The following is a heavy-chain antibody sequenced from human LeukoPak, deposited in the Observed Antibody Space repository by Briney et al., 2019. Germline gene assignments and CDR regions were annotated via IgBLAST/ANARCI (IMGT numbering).Heavy chain of an antibody. D-gene: IGHD3-22*01. CDR3: ARGGYYYDSSGYRTSWFDP. CDR2: INHSGST. V-gene: IGHV4-34*01. J-gene: IGHJ5*02. CDR1: GGSFSGYY. Sequence: RTSETLSLTCAVYGGSFSGYYWSWIRQPPGKGLEWIGAINHSGSTNYNPSLKSRVTIPVDTSKNQFSLKLSSVTAADTAVYYCARGGYYYDSSGYRTSWFDPWGQGTLVTVSS.